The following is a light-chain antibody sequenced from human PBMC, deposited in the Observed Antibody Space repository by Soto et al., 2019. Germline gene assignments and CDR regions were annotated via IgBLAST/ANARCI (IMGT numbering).Light chain of an antibody. CDR3: SSYTRSSNLVV. Sequence: QSVLTQPASVSGSPGQSITISCTGTSSDVGGYNYVSWYQQHPGKAPKLIIYEVNNRPSGVSNRFSGSKSGNTASLTISGLQAEDEADYYCSSYTRSSNLVVFGGGTKLTVL. J-gene: IGLJ2*01. CDR2: EVN. V-gene: IGLV2-14*01. CDR1: SSDVGGYNY.